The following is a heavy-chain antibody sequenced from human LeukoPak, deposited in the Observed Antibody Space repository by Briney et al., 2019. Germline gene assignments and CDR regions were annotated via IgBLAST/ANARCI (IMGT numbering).Heavy chain of an antibody. J-gene: IGHJ4*02. CDR2: ISGSGGST. D-gene: IGHD3-22*01. CDR1: GFTFSSYA. CDR3: AKVEEEVVVTDYYFDY. Sequence: PGGSPRLSCAASGFTFSSYAMSWVRQAPGKGLEWVSAISGSGGSTYYADSVKGRFTISRDNSKNTLYLQMNSLRAEDTAVYYCAKVEEEVVVTDYYFDYWGQGTLVTVSS. V-gene: IGHV3-23*01.